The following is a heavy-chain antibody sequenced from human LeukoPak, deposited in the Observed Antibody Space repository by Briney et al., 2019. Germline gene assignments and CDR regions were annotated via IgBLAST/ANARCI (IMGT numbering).Heavy chain of an antibody. V-gene: IGHV4-39*01. CDR1: SGSISSYY. CDR3: ASGGYYDSSGLFDY. Sequence: SETLSLTCTVSSGSISSYYWGWIRQPPGKGLEWIGSIYYSGSTYYNPSLKSRVTISVDTSKNQFSLKLSSVTAADTAVYYCASGGYYDSSGLFDYWGQGTLVTVSS. D-gene: IGHD3-22*01. CDR2: IYYSGST. J-gene: IGHJ4*02.